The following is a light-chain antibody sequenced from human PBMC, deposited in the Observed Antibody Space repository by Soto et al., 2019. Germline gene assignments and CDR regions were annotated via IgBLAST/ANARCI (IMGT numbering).Light chain of an antibody. V-gene: IGKV3-11*01. CDR3: QQRSSWPIT. J-gene: IGKJ5*01. Sequence: EIVLTQSPGTLSLSPGERATLSCRASQSVSNNYLAWYQQKPGQAPRLLIHGTSNRATGIPARFSGSGSGTDFTLTINSLEPEDFAVYYCQQRSSWPITFGQGTRLENK. CDR1: QSVSNNY. CDR2: GTS.